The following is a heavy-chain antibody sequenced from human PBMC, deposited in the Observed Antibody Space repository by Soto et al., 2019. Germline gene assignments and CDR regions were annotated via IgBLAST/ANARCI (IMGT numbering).Heavy chain of an antibody. J-gene: IGHJ4*01. CDR3: ARGLTEWYNDY. V-gene: IGHV4-31*03. CDR1: GASINSGDYY. D-gene: IGHD1-1*01. Sequence: PSETPSLTFTVSGASINSGDYYWSWIRHHPGKGLEWIGCIYTDGGRDYSPSLKNRVTISMDTSKNHFSLRLTSVTASDTATYFCARGLTEWYNDYWGHGTLVPVSS. CDR2: IYTDGGR.